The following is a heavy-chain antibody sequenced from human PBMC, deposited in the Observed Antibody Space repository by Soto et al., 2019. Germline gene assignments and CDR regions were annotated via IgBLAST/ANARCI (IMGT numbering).Heavy chain of an antibody. CDR2: IYPFDFDT. CDR3: ARQTGTSPSYPRYEMDV. V-gene: IGHV5-51*01. CDR1: GYNFANHW. Sequence: PGESLKISCKGFGYNFANHWIGWVRQMPGQGLEWMGIIYPFDFDTKYSPSFQGHVTISADKSINTAYLQWNSLRASDTAMYYCARQTGTSPSYPRYEMDVWGQGTTVTVSS. D-gene: IGHD1-1*01. J-gene: IGHJ6*02.